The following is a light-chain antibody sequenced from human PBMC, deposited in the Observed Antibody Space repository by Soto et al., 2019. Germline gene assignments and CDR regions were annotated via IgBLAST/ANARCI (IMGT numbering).Light chain of an antibody. V-gene: IGKV3-20*01. J-gene: IGKJ3*01. CDR1: QSVSSSY. Sequence: EIVLTQSPGTLSLSPGERATLSCRASQSVSSSYLAWYQQKPGQAPRLPIYGASSRATGIPDRFSGSGSGTDFTLTISRLEPEYVAVYYCQKYGSSPRFTFCPGTNLDIK. CDR3: QKYGSSPRFT. CDR2: GAS.